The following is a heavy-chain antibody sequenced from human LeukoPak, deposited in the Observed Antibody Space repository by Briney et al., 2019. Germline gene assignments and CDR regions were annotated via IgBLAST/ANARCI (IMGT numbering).Heavy chain of an antibody. D-gene: IGHD6-13*01. Sequence: PGGSLRLSCAASGFTFSSYAMHWVRQAPGKGLEWVAVISYDGSNKYYADSVKGRFTISRDNSKNTLYLQMNSLRAEDTAVYYCAKREGSSWYSFDCRGQGTLVTVSS. V-gene: IGHV3-30*18. J-gene: IGHJ4*02. CDR1: GFTFSSYA. CDR3: AKREGSSWYSFDC. CDR2: ISYDGSNK.